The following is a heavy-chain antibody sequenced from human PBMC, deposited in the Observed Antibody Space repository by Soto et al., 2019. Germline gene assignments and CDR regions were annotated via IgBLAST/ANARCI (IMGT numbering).Heavy chain of an antibody. V-gene: IGHV4-61*01. D-gene: IGHD3-3*01. CDR1: GGSVSSGSYY. CDR2: IYYSGST. Sequence: SETLSLTCTVSGGSVSSGSYYWSWIRQPPGKGLEWIGYIYYSGSTNYNPSLKSRVTISVDTSKNQFSLKLSSVTAADTAVYYCARGAILDFWSGYPPRGAFDIWGQGTMVTVSS. J-gene: IGHJ3*02. CDR3: ARGAILDFWSGYPPRGAFDI.